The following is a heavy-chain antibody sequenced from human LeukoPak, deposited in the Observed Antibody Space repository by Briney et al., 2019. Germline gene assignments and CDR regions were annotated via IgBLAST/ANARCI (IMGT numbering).Heavy chain of an antibody. CDR1: GGSFSGYY. D-gene: IGHD5-18*01. J-gene: IGHJ6*03. CDR3: ARHGTGRDTAMVTDTWMEDYYYYYMDV. Sequence: SETLSLTCAVYGGSFSGYYWSWIRQPPGKWLEWIGEINHSGSTNYNPSLKSRVTISVDTSKNQFSLKLSSVTAADTAVYYCARHGTGRDTAMVTDTWMEDYYYYYMDVWGKGTTVTISS. V-gene: IGHV4-34*01. CDR2: INHSGST.